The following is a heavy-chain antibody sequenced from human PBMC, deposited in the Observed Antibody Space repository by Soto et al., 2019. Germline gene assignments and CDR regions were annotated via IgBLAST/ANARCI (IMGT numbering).Heavy chain of an antibody. J-gene: IGHJ6*02. V-gene: IGHV3-30*18. Sequence: PRGSLRLSCAASGFTFSSYGMHWVRQAPGKGLEWVAVVSYDGNNKYYADSVKGRFTISRDNSKNTLYLQMNSLRAEDTAVYYCAKDFITFRDYYYGMDVWGQGTTVTVSS. CDR1: GFTFSSYG. CDR3: AKDFITFRDYYYGMDV. D-gene: IGHD3-22*01. CDR2: VSYDGNNK.